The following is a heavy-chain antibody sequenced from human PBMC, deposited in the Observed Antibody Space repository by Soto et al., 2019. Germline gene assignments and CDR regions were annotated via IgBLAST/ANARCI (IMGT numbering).Heavy chain of an antibody. CDR1: GGSISSGDYY. D-gene: IGHD3-22*01. J-gene: IGHJ3*02. CDR3: ARGGYYDSSGYSRLDAFDI. CDR2: IYYSGST. V-gene: IGHV4-30-4*01. Sequence: PSETLSLTCTVSGGSISSGDYYWSWIRQPPGKGLEWIGYIYYSGSTYYKPSLKSRVTISVDTSKNQFSLKLSSVTAADTAVYYCARGGYYDSSGYSRLDAFDIWGQGTMVTVSS.